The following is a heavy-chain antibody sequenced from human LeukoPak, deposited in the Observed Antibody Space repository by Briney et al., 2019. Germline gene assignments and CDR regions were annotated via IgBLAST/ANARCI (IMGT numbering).Heavy chain of an antibody. V-gene: IGHV4-59*12. CDR1: GGAISDYY. Sequence: SETLSLTCTVSGGAISDYYWNWIREPPGKALQGVAYVHYSGSTKYNPSLQSRVTTAVDMSKKEVSLRLDSVTAADTAVYYCAGDMRGSAKVWFDSWGQGAQVIVSS. J-gene: IGHJ5*01. CDR3: AGDMRGSAKVWFDS. CDR2: VHYSGST. D-gene: IGHD3-10*01.